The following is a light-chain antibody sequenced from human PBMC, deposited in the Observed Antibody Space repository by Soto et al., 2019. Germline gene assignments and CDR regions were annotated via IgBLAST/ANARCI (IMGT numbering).Light chain of an antibody. CDR1: QSISSSW. J-gene: IGKJ1*01. CDR2: DAS. CDR3: QQYNTYPWT. Sequence: DIQMTQSPSSLSASVGDRVTITCRAIQSISSSWFSWYQQKPGKAPTLLLYDASTLQSGVPSRFSGSGSGTDFTLTISRLHPDDFATYYCQQYNTYPWTFGQGTKVDIK. V-gene: IGKV1-5*01.